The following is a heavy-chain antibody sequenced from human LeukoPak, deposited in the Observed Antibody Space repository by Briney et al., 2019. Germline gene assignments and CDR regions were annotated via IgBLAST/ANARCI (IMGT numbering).Heavy chain of an antibody. CDR2: ISGSGGST. CDR1: GFTFSSYA. Sequence: PGRSLRLSCAASGFTFSSYAMHWVRQAPGKGLEWVSAISGSGGSTYYADSVKGRFTISRDNSKNTLYLQMNSLRAEDTAVYYCAKAGVIVVVIAEDYWGQGTLVTVSS. D-gene: IGHD2-21*01. V-gene: IGHV3-23*01. J-gene: IGHJ4*02. CDR3: AKAGVIVVVIAEDY.